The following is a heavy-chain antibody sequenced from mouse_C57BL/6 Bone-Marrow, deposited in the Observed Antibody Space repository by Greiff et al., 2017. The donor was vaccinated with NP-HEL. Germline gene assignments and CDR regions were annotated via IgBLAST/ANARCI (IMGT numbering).Heavy chain of an antibody. D-gene: IGHD1-1*01. CDR2: INPNNGGT. J-gene: IGHJ1*03. V-gene: IGHV1-26*01. Sequence: EVQLQQSGPELVKPGASVKISCKASGYTFTDYYMNWVKQSHGKSLEWIGDINPNNGGTSYNQKFKGKATLTVDKSSSTAYMELRSLTSEDSAVYDCARRSGSSAYWYFEVWGTGTTVTVSS. CDR3: ARRSGSSAYWYFEV. CDR1: GYTFTDYY.